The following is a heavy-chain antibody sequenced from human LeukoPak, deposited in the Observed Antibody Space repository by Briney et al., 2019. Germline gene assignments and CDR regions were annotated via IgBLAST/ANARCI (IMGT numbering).Heavy chain of an antibody. CDR2: IYTSGST. D-gene: IGHD3/OR15-3a*01. CDR3: AGEDSPKGMDV. V-gene: IGHV4-4*07. Sequence: SETLSLTCTVSGGSISSYYWSWIRQPAGKGLEWIGRIYTSGSTYYNPSLKSRVTISVDTSKNQFSLKLSSVTAADTAVYYCAGEDSPKGMDVWGQGTTVTVSS. CDR1: GGSISSYY. J-gene: IGHJ6*02.